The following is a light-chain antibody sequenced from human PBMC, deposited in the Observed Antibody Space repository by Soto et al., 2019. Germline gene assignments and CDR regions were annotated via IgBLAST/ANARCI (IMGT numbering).Light chain of an antibody. CDR1: SGHSSYA. V-gene: IGLV4-69*01. CDR3: QNWGTGSKV. CDR2: LNSDGSH. Sequence: QSVLTQSPSASASLGASVKLTCTLSSGHSSYAIAWHQQQPEKGPRYLMKLNSDGSHSKGDGIPDRFSGSSSGAERYLTISRPPAEDEADYYCQNWGTGSKVFGGGTKLTVL. J-gene: IGLJ2*01.